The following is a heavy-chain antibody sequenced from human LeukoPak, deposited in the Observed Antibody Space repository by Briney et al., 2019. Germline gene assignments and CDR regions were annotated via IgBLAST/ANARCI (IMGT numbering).Heavy chain of an antibody. V-gene: IGHV1-18*01. Sequence: ASVKVSCKASGYTFTSYGISWVRQAPGQGLEWMGWISAYNGNTNYAQKLQGRVTMTTDTSTSTAYMELRSLRSDDTAVYYCARDDYDILTGYSPNYFAYWGQGTLVTVSS. CDR3: ARDDYDILTGYSPNYFAY. D-gene: IGHD3-9*01. CDR1: GYTFTSYG. CDR2: ISAYNGNT. J-gene: IGHJ4*02.